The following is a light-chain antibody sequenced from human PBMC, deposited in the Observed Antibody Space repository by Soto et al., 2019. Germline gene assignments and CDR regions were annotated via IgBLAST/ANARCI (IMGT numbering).Light chain of an antibody. CDR3: GTWDSSLSVVV. V-gene: IGLV1-51*01. CDR1: SSNIGSNS. Sequence: QSVLTQPPSVSAAPRQKVTISCSGSSSNIGSNSVCWYQQLLGTAPKLVIYDNDKRPSGIPDRFSGSKSGTSATLGITGLQTGDEADYYCGTWDSSLSVVVFGGGTKLTVL. J-gene: IGLJ2*01. CDR2: DND.